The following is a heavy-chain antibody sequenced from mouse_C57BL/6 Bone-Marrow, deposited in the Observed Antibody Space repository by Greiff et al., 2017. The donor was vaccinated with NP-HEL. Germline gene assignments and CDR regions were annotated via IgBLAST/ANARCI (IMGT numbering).Heavy chain of an antibody. CDR3: ASTDSSGYVYYYAMDY. D-gene: IGHD3-2*02. CDR2: IWSGGST. V-gene: IGHV2-2*01. J-gene: IGHJ4*01. Sequence: QVQLQQSGPGLVQPSQSLSITCTVSGFSLTSYGVHWVRQSPGKGLEWLGVIWSGGSTDYNAAFISRLSISKDNSKSQVFFKMNSLQADDTAIYYCASTDSSGYVYYYAMDYWGQGTSVTVSS. CDR1: GFSLTSYG.